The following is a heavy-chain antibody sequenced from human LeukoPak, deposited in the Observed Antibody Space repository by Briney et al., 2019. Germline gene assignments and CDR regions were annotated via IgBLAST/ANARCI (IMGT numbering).Heavy chain of an antibody. CDR1: GGSFSGYY. Sequence: SETLSLTCAVYGGSFSGYYWSWIRQPPGKGLGWIGEINHSGSTNYNPSLKSRVTISVDTSKNQFSLKLSSVTAADTAVYYCARGLPEYYYYYMDVWGKGTTVTVSS. J-gene: IGHJ6*03. CDR3: ARGLPEYYYYYMDV. D-gene: IGHD1-14*01. CDR2: INHSGST. V-gene: IGHV4-34*01.